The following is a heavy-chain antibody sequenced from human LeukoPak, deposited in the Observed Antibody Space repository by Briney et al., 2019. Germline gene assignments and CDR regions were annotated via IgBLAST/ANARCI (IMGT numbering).Heavy chain of an antibody. CDR3: ARRMIVEGGFDY. CDR2: INHSGST. J-gene: IGHJ4*02. D-gene: IGHD3-22*01. CDR1: GGSFSGYY. V-gene: IGHV4-34*01. Sequence: PSETLSLTCAVYGGSFSGYYWSWIRQPPGKGLEWIGEINHSGSTNYNPSLKSRVTISVDTSKNQFSLKLSSVTAADTAVYYCARRMIVEGGFDYWGQGTLVTVSS.